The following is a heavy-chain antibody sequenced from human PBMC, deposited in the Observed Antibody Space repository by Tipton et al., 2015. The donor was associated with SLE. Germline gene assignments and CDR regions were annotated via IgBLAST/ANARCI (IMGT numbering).Heavy chain of an antibody. Sequence: LRLSCTVSGGSISSYYWSWIRQPPGKGLEWIGYINYRGSTNYNPSLKSRVTISVDTSKNQFSLKVSSVTAADTAVYYCARLLGRQQQRDYWGQGTLVTVSS. D-gene: IGHD6-13*01. CDR3: ARLLGRQQQRDY. J-gene: IGHJ4*02. CDR1: GGSISSYY. CDR2: INYRGST. V-gene: IGHV4-59*08.